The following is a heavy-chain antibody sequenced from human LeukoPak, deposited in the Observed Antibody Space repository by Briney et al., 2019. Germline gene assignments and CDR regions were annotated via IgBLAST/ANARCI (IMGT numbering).Heavy chain of an antibody. D-gene: IGHD2-2*01. V-gene: IGHV3-64*04. CDR3: ARDRVPAAKRSGSMDV. J-gene: IGHJ6*04. CDR1: GFTFSTYP. CDR2: ISGNGVST. Sequence: GGSLRLSCSASGFTFSTYPMHWVRQGPGKGLEYVSAISGNGVSTYYADSVKGRFTISRDNSKNTLYLQMNSLRAEDTAVYYCARDRVPAAKRSGSMDVWGKGTTVTVSS.